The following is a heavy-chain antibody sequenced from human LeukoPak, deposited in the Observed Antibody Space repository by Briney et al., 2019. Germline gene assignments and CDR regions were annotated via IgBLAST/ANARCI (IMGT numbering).Heavy chain of an antibody. D-gene: IGHD4-17*01. CDR2: INPNSGGT. CDR1: GYTFTAYY. Sequence: ASVKVSCKASGYTFTAYYIHWVRQAPGQGLEWMGWINPNSGGTNYAQKFQGRVTMTRDTSISTAYMELSRLRSDDTAVYYCARPQQWGDYVGYYYGMDVWGQGTTVTVSS. J-gene: IGHJ6*02. CDR3: ARPQQWGDYVGYYYGMDV. V-gene: IGHV1-2*02.